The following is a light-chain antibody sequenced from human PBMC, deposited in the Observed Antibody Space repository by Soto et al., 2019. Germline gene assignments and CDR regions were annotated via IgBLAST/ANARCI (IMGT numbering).Light chain of an antibody. CDR3: QQYNNNWT. CDR2: KAS. Sequence: DIQMTQSPSTLSASVGDRVTITCRASQSISSWLAWYQQKPGKAPKLLIYKASNLESGVPSRFSGSGSGTDFTLTISILEPDDSATYYCQQYNNNWTFGQGTKVEIK. V-gene: IGKV1-5*03. J-gene: IGKJ1*01. CDR1: QSISSW.